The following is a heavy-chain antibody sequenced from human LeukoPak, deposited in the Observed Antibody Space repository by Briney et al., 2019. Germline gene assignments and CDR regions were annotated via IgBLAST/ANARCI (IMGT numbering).Heavy chain of an antibody. V-gene: IGHV4-4*07. D-gene: IGHD2-2*01. J-gene: IGHJ6*03. CDR1: GGSISSYY. CDR2: IYTSGST. Sequence: SETLSLTCTVSGGSISSYYWSWIRQPAGKGLEWIGRIYTSGSTNYNPSFKSRVTMSVDTSKNQFSLKLSSVTAADTAVYYCARVTVVPAAMTSYYYYMDVWGKGTTVTVSS. CDR3: ARVTVVPAAMTSYYYYMDV.